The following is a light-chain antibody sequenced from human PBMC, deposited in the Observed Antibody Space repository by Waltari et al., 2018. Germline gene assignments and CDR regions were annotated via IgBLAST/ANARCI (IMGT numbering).Light chain of an antibody. CDR1: QGISSY. V-gene: IGKV1-9*01. CDR3: QQLNSYPYT. J-gene: IGKJ2*01. CDR2: AAS. Sequence: DIQLTQSPSFLSASVGDRVTITCRASQGISSYLAWYQQKPGKAPKLLIYAASTLQSGVPSRFSGGGSWTKFTLPISSLQPEDFAIFYCQQLNSYPYTFGQGTKLEIK.